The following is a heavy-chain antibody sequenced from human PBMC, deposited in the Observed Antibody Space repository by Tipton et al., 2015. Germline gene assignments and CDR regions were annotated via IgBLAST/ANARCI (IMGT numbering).Heavy chain of an antibody. D-gene: IGHD3-22*01. CDR3: AREVWYNDSTGYDY. J-gene: IGHJ4*02. V-gene: IGHV4-59*01. CDR2: IYYSGST. Sequence: TLSLTCTVSGGSISSYCWSWIRQPPGKGLEWIGYIYYSGSTNYNPSPKSRVTISVDTSKNQFSLKLSSVTAADTAVYYCAREVWYNDSTGYDYWGQGTLVTVSS. CDR1: GGSISSYC.